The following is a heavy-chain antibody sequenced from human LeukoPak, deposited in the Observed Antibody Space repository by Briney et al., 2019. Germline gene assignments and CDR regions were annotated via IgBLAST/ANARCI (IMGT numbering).Heavy chain of an antibody. CDR2: IDSDGSST. V-gene: IGHV3-74*01. J-gene: IGHJ5*02. D-gene: IGHD4-17*01. Sequence: PGGSLRLSCAASGFTFTSYWMNWVRQAPGKGLVWVSRIDSDGSSTSYADSVKGRFTISRDNAKNTLYLQMNSLRAEDTAVYYCAGASRMTTVFSWGQGALVTVSS. CDR1: GFTFTSYW. CDR3: AGASRMTTVFS.